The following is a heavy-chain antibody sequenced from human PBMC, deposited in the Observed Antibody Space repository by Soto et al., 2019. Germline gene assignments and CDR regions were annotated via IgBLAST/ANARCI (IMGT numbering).Heavy chain of an antibody. D-gene: IGHD2-21*01. Sequence: QVQLVQSGAEVRKPGSSVKVSCRASGGTFSDFTVTWVRQAPGQGLEWMGGIIPILEATKYAQTFQDRVTFTADESTSTVFMELSSLRSEDTAVYFCATSHCGNVCQPNRAFYYFGWDVWGQGTTVTVSS. V-gene: IGHV1-69*01. J-gene: IGHJ6*02. CDR2: IIPILEAT. CDR1: GGTFSDFT. CDR3: ATSHCGNVCQPNRAFYYFGWDV.